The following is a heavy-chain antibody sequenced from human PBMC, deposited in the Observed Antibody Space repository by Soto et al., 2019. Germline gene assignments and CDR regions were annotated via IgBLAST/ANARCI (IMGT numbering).Heavy chain of an antibody. V-gene: IGHV4-34*01. D-gene: IGHD6-6*01. CDR1: GGSFSGYY. CDR2: INHSGST. CDR3: ARVRESIAARSSFDY. J-gene: IGHJ4*02. Sequence: PSETLSLTCAVYGGSFSGYYWSWIRQPPGKGLEWIGEINHSGSTNYNPSLKSRVTISVDTSKNQFSLKLSSVTAADTAVYYCARVRESIAARSSFDYWGQGTLVTVSS.